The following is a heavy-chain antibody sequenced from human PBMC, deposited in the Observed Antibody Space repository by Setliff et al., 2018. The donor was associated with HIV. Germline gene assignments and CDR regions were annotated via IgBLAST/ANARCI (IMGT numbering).Heavy chain of an antibody. CDR2: ISYSGST. J-gene: IGHJ5*02. CDR1: GGSISSYY. CDR3: ARTSGSDRLNWFDP. D-gene: IGHD3-10*01. Sequence: SETLSLTCTVSGGSISSYYWSWIRQPPGKGLEWIGYISYSGSTTYNPSLKGRVTISVDTSKNQFSLRLRSVTAADTAVYYCARTSGSDRLNWFDPWGQGTLVTVS. V-gene: IGHV4-59*01.